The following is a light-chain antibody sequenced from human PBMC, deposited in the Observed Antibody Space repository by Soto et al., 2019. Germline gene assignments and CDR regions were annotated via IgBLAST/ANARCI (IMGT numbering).Light chain of an antibody. V-gene: IGLV2-14*01. CDR1: SSDIGSYNY. J-gene: IGLJ1*01. CDR2: EVS. Sequence: QAVVTQPASVSGSPGQSIAISCTGTSSDIGSYNYVSWYQQHPGKAPKLMIHEVSNRPSGVSDRFSGSKSGNTASLTISGLQADDEADYYCSSHTTYSTRVFGTGTKVTVL. CDR3: SSHTTYSTRV.